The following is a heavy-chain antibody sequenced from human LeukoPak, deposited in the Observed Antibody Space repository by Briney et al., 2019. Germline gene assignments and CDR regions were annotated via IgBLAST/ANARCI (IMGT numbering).Heavy chain of an antibody. Sequence: SETLSLTCTVSGGSISSYYWSWIRQPPGKGLEWIGYISYSGSTNYNPSLKSRVTISVDTSKNQFSLKLSSVTAADTAVYYCARGGMDYPYYFDYWGQGTLVTVSS. CDR2: ISYSGST. D-gene: IGHD3-16*01. V-gene: IGHV4-59*01. CDR1: GGSISSYY. CDR3: ARGGMDYPYYFDY. J-gene: IGHJ4*02.